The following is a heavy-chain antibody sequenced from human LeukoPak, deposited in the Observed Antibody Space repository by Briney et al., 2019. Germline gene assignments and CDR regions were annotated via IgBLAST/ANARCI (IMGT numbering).Heavy chain of an antibody. D-gene: IGHD6-19*01. Sequence: SETLSLTCAVYGGSFSGYYWSWLRQPPGKGLEWIGSIYYTGSTYYNPSLRSRLTISVDTSKNQLSLKLSSVTAADTAVYYCAGGGSGWPTSVVVDYWGQGTLVTVSS. J-gene: IGHJ4*02. CDR3: AGGGSGWPTSVVVDY. CDR2: IYYTGST. V-gene: IGHV4-34*01. CDR1: GGSFSGYY.